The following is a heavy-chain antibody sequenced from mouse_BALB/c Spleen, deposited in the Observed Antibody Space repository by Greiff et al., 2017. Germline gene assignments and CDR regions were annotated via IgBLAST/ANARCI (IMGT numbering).Heavy chain of an antibody. CDR2: ISDGGSYT. CDR1: GFTFSDYY. Sequence: DVKLVESGGGLVKPGGSLKLSCAASGFTFSDYYMYWVRQTPEKRLEWVATISDGGSYTYYPDSVKGRFTISRDNAKNNLYLQMSSLKSEDTAMYYCARGGGNYVDYAMDYWGQGTSVTVSS. CDR3: ARGGGNYVDYAMDY. J-gene: IGHJ4*01. V-gene: IGHV5-4*02. D-gene: IGHD2-1*01.